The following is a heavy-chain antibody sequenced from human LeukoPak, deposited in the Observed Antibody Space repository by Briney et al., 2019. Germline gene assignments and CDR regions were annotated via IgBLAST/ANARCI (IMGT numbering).Heavy chain of an antibody. V-gene: IGHV3-23*01. CDR2: ISGSGGST. Sequence: GGSLRLSCAASGFTFSSSAMSWVRQAPGKGLEWVSAISGSGGSTYSADSAKGRFTISRDNSKNTLYLQMNSLRAEDTAVYYCAKGGRSGIRMFDYWGQGTLVTVSS. CDR1: GFTFSSSA. D-gene: IGHD3-10*01. J-gene: IGHJ4*02. CDR3: AKGGRSGIRMFDY.